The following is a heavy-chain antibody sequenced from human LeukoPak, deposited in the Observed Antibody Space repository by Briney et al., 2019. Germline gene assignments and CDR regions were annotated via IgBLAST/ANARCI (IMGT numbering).Heavy chain of an antibody. J-gene: IGHJ6*03. V-gene: IGHV1-8*01. CDR2: MNPNSGNT. CDR1: GYTFTSYD. D-gene: IGHD6-13*01. Sequence: ASVKVSCKASGYTFTSYDINWVRQATGQGLGWMGGMNPNSGNTGYAQKFQGRVTMTRNTSISTAYMELSSLRSEDTAVYYCARARSSWYGVDYYYMDVWGKGTTVTVSS. CDR3: ARARSSWYGVDYYYMDV.